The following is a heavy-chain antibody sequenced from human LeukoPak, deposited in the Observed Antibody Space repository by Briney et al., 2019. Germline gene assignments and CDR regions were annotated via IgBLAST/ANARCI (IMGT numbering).Heavy chain of an antibody. CDR2: ISGSGGST. Sequence: GGSLRLSCVASGFTFSIHWMTWVRQAPGKGLEWVSAISGSGGSTYYADSVKGRFTISRDNSKNTLYLQMNSLRAEDTAVYYCAKRATVIRIYPYYFDYWGQGTLVTVSS. D-gene: IGHD4-17*01. CDR3: AKRATVIRIYPYYFDY. CDR1: GFTFSIHW. V-gene: IGHV3-23*01. J-gene: IGHJ4*02.